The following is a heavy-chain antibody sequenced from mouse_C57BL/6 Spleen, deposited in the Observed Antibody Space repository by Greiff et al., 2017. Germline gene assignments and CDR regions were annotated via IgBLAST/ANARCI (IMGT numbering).Heavy chain of an antibody. CDR2: ISSGSSTI. Sequence: EVKLMESGGGLVKPGGSLKLSCAASGFTFSDYGMHWVRQAPEKGLEWVAYISSGSSTIYYADTVKGRFTISRDNAKNTLFLQMTSLRSEDTAMYYCARDWDRYAMDYWGQGTSVTVSS. J-gene: IGHJ4*01. CDR3: ARDWDRYAMDY. D-gene: IGHD4-1*01. CDR1: GFTFSDYG. V-gene: IGHV5-17*01.